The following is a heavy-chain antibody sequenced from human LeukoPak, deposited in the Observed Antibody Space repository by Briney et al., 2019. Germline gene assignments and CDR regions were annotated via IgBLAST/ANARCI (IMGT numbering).Heavy chain of an antibody. CDR1: GYTFTSYY. CDR3: ATEASSSGYYYVWNY. Sequence: GASVKVSCKASGYTFTSYYMHWVRQAPGQGLEWMGWINPNSGGTNYAQKFQGRVTMTRDTSISTAYMELSRLRSDDTAVYYCATEASSSGYYYVWNYWGQGTLVTVSS. V-gene: IGHV1-2*02. J-gene: IGHJ4*02. D-gene: IGHD3-22*01. CDR2: INPNSGGT.